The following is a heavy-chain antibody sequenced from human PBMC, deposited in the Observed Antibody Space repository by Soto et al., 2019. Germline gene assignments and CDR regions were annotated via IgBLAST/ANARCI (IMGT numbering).Heavy chain of an antibody. CDR2: IIPLFGTT. J-gene: IGHJ6*02. D-gene: IGHD3-16*01. Sequence: QVQTVQSGAEVKRPGSSVNVSCKASGGYFNNRQTLNSYPISWVRQAPGQGLEWKDGIIPLFGTTNYAQGFKGRVTITAAKSTSTIDLALNNVTADDTAVYYCAKSWGGEIYFYYSAMDVWGQGTTVTVSS. V-gene: IGHV1-69*06. CDR1: GGYFNNRQTLNSYP. CDR3: AKSWGGEIYFYYSAMDV.